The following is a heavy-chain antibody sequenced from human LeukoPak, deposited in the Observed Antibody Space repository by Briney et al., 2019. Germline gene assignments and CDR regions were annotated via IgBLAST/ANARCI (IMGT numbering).Heavy chain of an antibody. Sequence: GGSLRLSCAASGFTFSSYGMHWVRQAPGKGLEWVAVIWYDGSNKYYADSVKGRFTISRDNSKNTLYLQVNSLRAEDTAVYYCARDPYDILTGPQHAFDIWGQGTMVTVSS. V-gene: IGHV3-33*01. J-gene: IGHJ3*02. D-gene: IGHD3-9*01. CDR1: GFTFSSYG. CDR2: IWYDGSNK. CDR3: ARDPYDILTGPQHAFDI.